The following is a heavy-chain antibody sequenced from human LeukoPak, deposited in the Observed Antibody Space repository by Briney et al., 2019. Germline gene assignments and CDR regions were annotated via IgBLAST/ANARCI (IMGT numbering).Heavy chain of an antibody. CDR2: ISGDGGST. J-gene: IGHJ4*02. CDR1: GFTLDDYA. V-gene: IGHV3-43*02. D-gene: IGHD2-2*01. CDR3: AKALGYCSSTSCSYYFDY. Sequence: GGSLRLSCAASGFTLDDYAMHWVRQAPGKGLEWVSLISGDGGSTYYADSVKGRFTISRDNSKNSLYLQMNSLRTEDTALYYCAKALGYCSSTSCSYYFDYWGQGTLVTVSS.